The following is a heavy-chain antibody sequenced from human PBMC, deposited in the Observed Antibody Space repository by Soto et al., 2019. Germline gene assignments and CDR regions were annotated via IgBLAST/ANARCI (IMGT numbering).Heavy chain of an antibody. CDR3: ARDGVLATALIEY. V-gene: IGHV3-11*01. CDR2: ISSSSATV. J-gene: IGHJ4*02. D-gene: IGHD5-12*01. Sequence: GGSLRLSCAASGFTLSDYYMGWVRQAPGKGLEWLSYISSSSATVYYVDSVKGRFTTSRDNAKNSLYLQMDSLRVEDTAVYYYARDGVLATALIEYWGQGAQVTVSS. CDR1: GFTLSDYY.